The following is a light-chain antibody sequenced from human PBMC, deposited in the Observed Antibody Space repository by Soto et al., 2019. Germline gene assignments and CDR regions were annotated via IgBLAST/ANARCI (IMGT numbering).Light chain of an antibody. CDR1: QSVSSSY. CDR2: GAS. J-gene: IGKJ2*01. V-gene: IGKV3-20*01. Sequence: EIVLTQSPGTLSLSPGERATLSCRASQSVSSSYLAWYQQKPGQAPRLLIYGASRRATGIPDRFSGSGSGTDFTLTISRLEPEDCAVYYCQQYGSSPHTFGEGPELEIK. CDR3: QQYGSSPHT.